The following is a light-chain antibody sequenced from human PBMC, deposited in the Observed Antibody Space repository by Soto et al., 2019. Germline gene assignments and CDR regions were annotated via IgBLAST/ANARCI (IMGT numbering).Light chain of an antibody. CDR2: SNN. Sequence: QSVLTQPPSASGTPGQRVTISCSGSSSNIGSNTVNWYQQLPGTAPKLLIYSNNVRPSGVPDRFSGSISGTSASLAISGLQSEDEADYYCAAWDDSRDGRVVFGGGTKVTVL. V-gene: IGLV1-44*01. J-gene: IGLJ2*01. CDR3: AAWDDSRDGRVV. CDR1: SSNIGSNT.